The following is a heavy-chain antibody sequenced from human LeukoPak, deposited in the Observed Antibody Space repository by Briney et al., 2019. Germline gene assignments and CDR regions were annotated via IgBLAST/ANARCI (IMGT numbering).Heavy chain of an antibody. V-gene: IGHV3-21*01. D-gene: IGHD5-18*01. CDR1: GFTFSSYS. CDR2: ISSSSSYI. J-gene: IGHJ4*02. Sequence: GGSLRLSCAASGFTFSSYSMNWVRQAPGKGLEWVSSISSSSSYIYYADSVKGRFTISRDNAKNSLCLQMNSLRAEDTAVYYCSAMDTAMVNYWGQGTLVTVSS. CDR3: SAMDTAMVNY.